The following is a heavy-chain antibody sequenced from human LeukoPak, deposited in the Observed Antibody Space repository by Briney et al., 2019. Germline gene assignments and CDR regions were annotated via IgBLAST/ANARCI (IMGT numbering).Heavy chain of an antibody. CDR1: GGSISSYY. J-gene: IGHJ5*02. D-gene: IGHD6-19*01. V-gene: IGHV4-59*01. CDR2: IHYSGST. Sequence: SETLSLTCTVSGGSISSYYWSWIRQPPGRGLEWIGCIHYSGSTKYNPSLKRRVTISVDTSKNLFSLKLSSVTAADTAVYYCARGVRDQTIAVVAGPNWFDPWGQGTLVTVSS. CDR3: ARGVRDQTIAVVAGPNWFDP.